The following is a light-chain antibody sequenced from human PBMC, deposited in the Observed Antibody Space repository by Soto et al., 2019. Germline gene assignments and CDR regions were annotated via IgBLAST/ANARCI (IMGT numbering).Light chain of an antibody. V-gene: IGKV3-20*01. CDR2: GAS. CDR3: QHYDNSPPSVT. Sequence: ELVLTQSPDTLSLSPGERATLSCRASQSVSSDFLVWYQQKPGQAPRLLSYGASSRATGIPDRFIGGGSGTDFILSISRLEPEDFAVYYCQHYDNSPPSVTFGPGTKVDIK. J-gene: IGKJ3*01. CDR1: QSVSSDF.